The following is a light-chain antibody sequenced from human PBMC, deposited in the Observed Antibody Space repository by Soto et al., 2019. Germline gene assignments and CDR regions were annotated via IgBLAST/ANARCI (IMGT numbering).Light chain of an antibody. CDR2: DAS. J-gene: IGKJ5*01. Sequence: EIVLTQSPGTLSLSPGERATLSCRSSQSVSSYLAWYQQKPGQAPRLLIYDASNRATGIPARFSGSGSGTDFTLTISSLEPEDFAVYYCQQRSNWPPITFGQGTRPETK. CDR3: QQRSNWPPIT. CDR1: QSVSSY. V-gene: IGKV3-11*01.